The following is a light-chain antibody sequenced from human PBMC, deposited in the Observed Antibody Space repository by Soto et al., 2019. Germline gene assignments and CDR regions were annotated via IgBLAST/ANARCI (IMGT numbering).Light chain of an antibody. CDR3: SSYAGSDNYV. J-gene: IGLJ1*01. CDR2: EVS. V-gene: IGLV2-8*01. Sequence: QSVLTQPPSASGSPGQSFTISCSGTSSDTGDYNYVSWYQQHPGKAPKLMIYEVSKRPSGVPDRFSGSKSGNTASLTVSGLQAEDEADYYCSSYAGSDNYVFGTGTKVTVL. CDR1: SSDTGDYNY.